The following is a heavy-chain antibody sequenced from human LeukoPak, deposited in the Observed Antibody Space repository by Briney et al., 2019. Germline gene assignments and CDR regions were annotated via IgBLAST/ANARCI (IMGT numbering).Heavy chain of an antibody. CDR3: ARSGTAVDAFDI. D-gene: IGHD3-3*01. J-gene: IGHJ3*02. V-gene: IGHV1-2*02. CDR1: GYTFTGYY. Sequence: ASVKVSCKASGYTFTGYYMHWVRQAPGQGLEWIGWINPNSGGTNYAQKFQGRVTMTRDTSISTAYMELSRLRSDDTAVYYCARSGTAVDAFDIWGQGTMVTVSS. CDR2: INPNSGGT.